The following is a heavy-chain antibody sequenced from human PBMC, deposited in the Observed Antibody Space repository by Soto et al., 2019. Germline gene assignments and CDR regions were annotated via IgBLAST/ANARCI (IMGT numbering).Heavy chain of an antibody. Sequence: SETLSLTCTVSGGSISSSSYYWGWIRQPPGKGLEWIGSIYYSGSTYYNPSLKSRVTISVDTSKNQFSLKLSSVTAADTAVYYCARLSAYPAVVGVYYYYYYMDVWGKGTTVTVSS. CDR3: ARLSAYPAVVGVYYYYYYMDV. CDR1: GGSISSSSYY. D-gene: IGHD2-2*01. J-gene: IGHJ6*03. CDR2: IYYSGST. V-gene: IGHV4-39*01.